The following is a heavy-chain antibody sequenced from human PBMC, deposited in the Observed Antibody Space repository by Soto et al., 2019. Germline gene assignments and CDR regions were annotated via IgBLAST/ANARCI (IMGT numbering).Heavy chain of an antibody. CDR2: IYPGDSDT. Sequence: PGESLKISCKGSGYSFTSYWIAWVRQMPGKGLEWMGIIYPGDSDTRYSPSFQGQVTISVDKSIRTAYLQWSSLKASDTAMYYCARHVGYGDYSYYYYGIDVWGQGTTVTVSS. CDR1: GYSFTSYW. V-gene: IGHV5-51*01. J-gene: IGHJ6*02. D-gene: IGHD4-17*01. CDR3: ARHVGYGDYSYYYYGIDV.